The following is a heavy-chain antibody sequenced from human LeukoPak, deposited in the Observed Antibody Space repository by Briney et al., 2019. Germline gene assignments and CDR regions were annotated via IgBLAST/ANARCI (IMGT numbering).Heavy chain of an antibody. CDR2: INHSGST. Sequence: PSETLSLTCAVYGGSFSGYYWSWIRQPPGKGLEWIGEINHSGSTNYNPSLKSRVTISVDTSKNQFSLKLSSVTAADTAVYYCARLRGSGRYYYYYYMDVWGKGTTVTISS. V-gene: IGHV4-34*01. J-gene: IGHJ6*03. D-gene: IGHD3-10*01. CDR3: ARLRGSGRYYYYYYMDV. CDR1: GGSFSGYY.